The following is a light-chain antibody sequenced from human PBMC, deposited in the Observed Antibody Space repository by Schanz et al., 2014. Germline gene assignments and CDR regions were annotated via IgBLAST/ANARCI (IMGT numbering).Light chain of an antibody. Sequence: DIQMTQSPTSLSASVGDRVTITCRPSQTITNSLSWYQQTPGKTPRLLIFTASTLETGVPSRFSGSESGTDFTLTISNLQPEDFATYFCQQTYSAPFTFGGGTKVEIK. CDR1: QTITNS. J-gene: IGKJ4*01. V-gene: IGKV1-39*01. CDR2: TAS. CDR3: QQTYSAPFT.